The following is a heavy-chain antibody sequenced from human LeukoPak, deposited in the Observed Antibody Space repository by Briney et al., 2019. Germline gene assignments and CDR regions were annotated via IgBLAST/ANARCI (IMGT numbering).Heavy chain of an antibody. CDR3: AKGFSGYSSSSFDY. Sequence: GGSLRLSCAASGFTFSNSAMSWVRQAPGKGLEWVSTISDSGGSTYYADSVKGRFTISRDSSRNTPYLQMNSLRAEDTAVYYCAKGFSGYSSSSFDYWGQGTLVTVSS. CDR1: GFTFSNSA. CDR2: ISDSGGST. D-gene: IGHD6-13*01. V-gene: IGHV3-23*01. J-gene: IGHJ4*02.